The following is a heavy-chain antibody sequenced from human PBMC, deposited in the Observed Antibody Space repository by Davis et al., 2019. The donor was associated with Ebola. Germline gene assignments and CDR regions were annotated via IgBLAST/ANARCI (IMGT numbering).Heavy chain of an antibody. CDR2: IYYSGTT. J-gene: IGHJ4*02. V-gene: IGHV4-31*03. Sequence: SETLSLTCSLAGASISRGGYYCNWIRHHPWKGLDWLGIIYYSGTTSYNPSLKSRVSISVDTSKNHFSRKLHSVTAADTAVYYFARGPYGDQWLAYYFDYWGQGTLVTVSS. D-gene: IGHD6-19*01. CDR3: ARGPYGDQWLAYYFDY. CDR1: GASISRGGYY.